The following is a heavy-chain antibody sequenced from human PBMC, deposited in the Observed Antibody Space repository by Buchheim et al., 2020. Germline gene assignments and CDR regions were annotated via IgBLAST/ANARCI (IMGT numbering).Heavy chain of an antibody. J-gene: IGHJ4*02. V-gene: IGHV3-33*08. CDR2: IWYDGSNK. CDR1: GFTFSDYY. D-gene: IGHD6-6*01. Sequence: QVQLVESGGGLVKPGGSLRLSCAASGFTFSDYYMSWIRQAPGKGLEWVAVIWYDGSNKYYADSVKGRFTISRDNSKNTLYLQMNSLRAEDTAVYYCARGASSSSLSLLDYWGQGTL. CDR3: ARGASSSSLSLLDY.